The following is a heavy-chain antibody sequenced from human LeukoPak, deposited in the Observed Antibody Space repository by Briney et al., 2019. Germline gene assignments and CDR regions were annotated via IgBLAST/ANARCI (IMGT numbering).Heavy chain of an antibody. Sequence: ASMKVSCKASGYXFTSYGISWVRQAPGQGLEWMGWISGYNGNTAYAQKLQGRVTMTTDTSTRTAYMEMRSLRSDDTAVFYCAGEKTYYDSTEGLDYWGQGTLVTVSS. CDR1: GYXFTSYG. CDR3: AGEKTYYDSTEGLDY. V-gene: IGHV1-18*01. D-gene: IGHD3-22*01. J-gene: IGHJ4*02. CDR2: ISGYNGNT.